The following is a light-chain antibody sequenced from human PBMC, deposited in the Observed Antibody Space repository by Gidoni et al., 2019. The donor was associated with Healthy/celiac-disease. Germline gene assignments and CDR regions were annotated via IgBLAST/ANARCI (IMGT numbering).Light chain of an antibody. CDR3: QQYDNLPST. Sequence: DIQMTQSPSSLSASVGDRVTITSQASQDISNYLNWYQQKPGKAPKLLIYDASNLETRVPSRFSGSGSGTDFTFTISSLQPEDIATYYCQQYDNLPSTFGQGTRLEIK. J-gene: IGKJ5*01. CDR2: DAS. V-gene: IGKV1-33*01. CDR1: QDISNY.